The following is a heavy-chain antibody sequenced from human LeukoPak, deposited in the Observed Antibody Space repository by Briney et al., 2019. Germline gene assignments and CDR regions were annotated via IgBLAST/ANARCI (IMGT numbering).Heavy chain of an antibody. J-gene: IGHJ4*02. CDR2: IYYSGST. V-gene: IGHV4-31*03. D-gene: IGHD2-21*02. CDR1: GGSISTPGYY. CDR3: ANGGAYCGADCYLPAFDY. Sequence: PQTLSLTCTVSGGSISTPGYYWSWIRQHPGKGLEWIGYIYYSGSTYYNPSLRSRVTISVDTSKNQFSLKLSSVTGADTAVYYCANGGAYCGADCYLPAFDYWGQGTLVTVSS.